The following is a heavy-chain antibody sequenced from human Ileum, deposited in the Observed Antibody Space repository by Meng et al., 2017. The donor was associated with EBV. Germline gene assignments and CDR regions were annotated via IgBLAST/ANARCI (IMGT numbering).Heavy chain of an antibody. Sequence: QVVLQESGPGPVKPSEXLSLTCSVSGDFISSRYYYWGWIRQSPGMGLEWIGSVHSGGSTHFNPSLKSRVTMSMDMSKNQFSLKLSSVTAADTAVYYCARGEDYTWDVWGQGILVTVSS. V-gene: IGHV4-39*01. J-gene: IGHJ4*02. D-gene: IGHD3-16*01. CDR2: VHSGGST. CDR1: GDFISSRYYY. CDR3: ARGEDYTWDV.